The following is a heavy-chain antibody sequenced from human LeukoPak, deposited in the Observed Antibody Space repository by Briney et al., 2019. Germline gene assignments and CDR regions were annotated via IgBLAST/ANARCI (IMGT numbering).Heavy chain of an antibody. CDR1: GFTFSSYS. J-gene: IGHJ4*02. Sequence: TGGSLRLSCAASGFTFSSYSMNWVRQAPGKGLEWVSGISWNSGSIGYADSVKGRFTISRDNAKNSLYLQMNSLRAEDTALYYCVKATDSSSWYGTADGLYYFDYWGQGTLVTVSS. V-gene: IGHV3-9*01. CDR3: VKATDSSSWYGTADGLYYFDY. D-gene: IGHD6-13*01. CDR2: ISWNSGSI.